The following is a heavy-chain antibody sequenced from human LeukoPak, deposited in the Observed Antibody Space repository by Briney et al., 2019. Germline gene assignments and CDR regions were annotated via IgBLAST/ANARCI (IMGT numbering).Heavy chain of an antibody. D-gene: IGHD5-18*01. V-gene: IGHV3-30*02. CDR3: AKDRATAMVTLFDY. CDR2: IRYDGSNK. CDR1: GFTFSSYG. Sequence: PGGSLRLSCAASGFTFSSYGMHWVRRAPGKGLEWVAFIRYDGSNKYYADSVKGRFTISRDNSKNTLYLQMNSLRAEDTAVYYCAKDRATAMVTLFDYWGQGTLVTVSS. J-gene: IGHJ4*02.